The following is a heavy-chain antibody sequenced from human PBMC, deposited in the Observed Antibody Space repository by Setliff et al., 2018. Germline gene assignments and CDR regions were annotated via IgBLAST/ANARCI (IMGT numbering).Heavy chain of an antibody. V-gene: IGHV4-39*01. CDR2: PSYNGNA. CDR3: ARHTIAMSTIISYFDY. Sequence: KPSETLSLTCTVSSGSISSDNYYWGWIRQPPGKGLEWIGTPSYNGNAYYTPSLKSRVTISIDTSKNQFSLKLSSVTAADTAVYYCARHTIAMSTIISYFDYWGQGTLVTVSS. J-gene: IGHJ4*02. CDR1: SGSISSDNYY. D-gene: IGHD3-10*01.